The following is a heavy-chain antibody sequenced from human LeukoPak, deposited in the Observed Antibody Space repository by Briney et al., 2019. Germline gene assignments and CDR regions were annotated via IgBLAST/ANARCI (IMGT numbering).Heavy chain of an antibody. V-gene: IGHV3-23*01. CDR3: SKWGHYDVLTGYYASDF. CDR2: IVGSGCST. CDR1: GFTFSNYS. J-gene: IGHJ6*02. Sequence: AASLTLSCAASGFTFSNYSRSWVRQAPGKGLEWLSAIVGSGCSTYYPDSVNRQFSISRDNSKSTLFLQMNSLRVEDTALYYCSKWGHYDVLTGYYASDFWGQRTTVTVSS. D-gene: IGHD3-9*01.